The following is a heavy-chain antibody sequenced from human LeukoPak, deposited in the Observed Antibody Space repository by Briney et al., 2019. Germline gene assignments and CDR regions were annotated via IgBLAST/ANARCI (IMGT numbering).Heavy chain of an antibody. CDR1: GGSISGYY. V-gene: IGHV4-4*07. CDR3: TRGTNYYGMDV. CDR2: IYSSGST. D-gene: IGHD3-10*01. Sequence: KPSETLSLTCTVSGGSISGYYWSWIRQPAGKGLEWIGRIYSSGSTSYNPSLKSRVTMSVDTSKNQFSLNLSSVTAADTAVYYCTRGTNYYGMDVWGQGTTVTVSS. J-gene: IGHJ6*02.